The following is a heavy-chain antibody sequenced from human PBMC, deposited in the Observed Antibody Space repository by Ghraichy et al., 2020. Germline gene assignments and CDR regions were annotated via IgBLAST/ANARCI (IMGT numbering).Heavy chain of an antibody. V-gene: IGHV3-9*01. J-gene: IGHJ4*02. D-gene: IGHD3-22*01. CDR1: GFTFDDYA. CDR3: AKADYYDSSGYYSN. CDR2: ISWNSGSI. Sequence: LRLSCAASGFTFDDYAMHWVRQAPGKGLEWVSGISWNSGSIGYADSVKGRFTISRDNAKNSLYLQMNSLRAEDTALYYCAKADYYDSSGYYSNWGQGTLVTVSS.